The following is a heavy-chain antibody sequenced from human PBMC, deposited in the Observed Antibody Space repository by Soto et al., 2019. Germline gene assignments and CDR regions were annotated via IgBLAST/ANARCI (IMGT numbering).Heavy chain of an antibody. V-gene: IGHV2-5*02. J-gene: IGHJ4*02. CDR3: AHRGYYYDSSGYSFDY. Sequence: QITLKESGPTLVKPTQTLTLTCTFSGFSLSTSGVGVGWIRQPPGKALEWLALIYWDDDKRYSPSLKSRLTITKDTSKNQVVLTMTNMYPVDTATYYCAHRGYYYDSSGYSFDYWGQGTLVTVSS. CDR1: GFSLSTSGVG. D-gene: IGHD3-22*01. CDR2: IYWDDDK.